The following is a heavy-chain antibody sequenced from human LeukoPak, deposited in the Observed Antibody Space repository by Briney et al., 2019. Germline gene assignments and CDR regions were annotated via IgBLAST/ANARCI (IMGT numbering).Heavy chain of an antibody. Sequence: ASVKVSCKASGGTFSSYAISWVRQAPGQGLEWMGGIIPIFGTANYAQKFQGRVTITADESTSTAYMELSRLRSDDTAVYYCARDVVEQQLPFDYWGQGTLVTVSS. CDR3: ARDVVEQQLPFDY. CDR1: GGTFSSYA. D-gene: IGHD6-13*01. V-gene: IGHV1-69*13. CDR2: IIPIFGTA. J-gene: IGHJ4*02.